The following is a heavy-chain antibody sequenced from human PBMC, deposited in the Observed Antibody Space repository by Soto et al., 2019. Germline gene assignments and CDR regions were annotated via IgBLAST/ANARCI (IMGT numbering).Heavy chain of an antibody. D-gene: IGHD2-15*01. J-gene: IGHJ6*02. CDR3: ARERASTVAVYLCNGLSV. V-gene: IGHV1-69*18. CDR2: IVPVFPSV. CDR1: GGAFNNYA. Sequence: QVQLVQSGAEVKRPGSSVKVACKASGGAFNNYAIYWVRQAPGQGLEWLGTIVPVFPSVYYAPRFQGRLTITADGSTDTVSRMLPGLQSADTGVYYWARERASTVAVYLCNGLSVWGQVTSVTVSS.